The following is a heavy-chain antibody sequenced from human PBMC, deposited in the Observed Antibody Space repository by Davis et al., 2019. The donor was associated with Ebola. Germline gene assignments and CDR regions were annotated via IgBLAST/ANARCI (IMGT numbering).Heavy chain of an antibody. D-gene: IGHD4-23*01. V-gene: IGHV4-59*12. CDR1: GGSINSYH. J-gene: IGHJ6*03. CDR2: IYYSGST. Sequence: PSETLSLTCTVSGGSINSYHWSWIRQPPRKGLEWIGYIYYSGSTNYNPSLRSRVTISVDTSKNQFSLKLSSVTAADTAVYYCARTTVVTPVAYYYYYYMDVWGKGTTVTVSS. CDR3: ARTTVVTPVAYYYYYYMDV.